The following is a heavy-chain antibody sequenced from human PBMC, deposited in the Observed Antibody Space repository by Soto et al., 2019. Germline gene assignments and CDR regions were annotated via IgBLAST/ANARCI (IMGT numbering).Heavy chain of an antibody. J-gene: IGHJ4*02. CDR1: GFTVSSNY. V-gene: IGHV3-66*01. CDR3: ARDVDTAMVTASLGY. CDR2: IYSGGST. D-gene: IGHD5-18*01. Sequence: EVQLVESGGGLVQPGGSLRLSCAASGFTVSSNYMSWVRQAPGKGLEWVSVIYSGGSTYYADSVKGRFTISRDNSKNTVYLQMNSLRAEDTAVYYCARDVDTAMVTASLGYWGQGTLVTVSS.